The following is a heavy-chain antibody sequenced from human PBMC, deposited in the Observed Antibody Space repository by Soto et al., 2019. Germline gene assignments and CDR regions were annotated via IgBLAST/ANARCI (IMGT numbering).Heavy chain of an antibody. CDR1: GGTFSSYA. CDR3: ARDRISDCSSTSCYPTA. V-gene: IGHV1-69*13. D-gene: IGHD2-2*01. CDR2: IIPIFGTA. J-gene: IGHJ5*02. Sequence: SVKVSCKASGGTFSSYAISWVRQAPGQGLEWMGGIIPIFGTANYAQKFQGRVTITADESTSTAYMELSSLRSEDTAVYYCARDRISDCSSTSCYPTAWGQGTLVTVSS.